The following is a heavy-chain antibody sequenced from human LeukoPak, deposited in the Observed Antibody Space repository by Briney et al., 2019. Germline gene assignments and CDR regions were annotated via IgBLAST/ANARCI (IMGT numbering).Heavy chain of an antibody. D-gene: IGHD3-9*01. CDR1: GGSFSGYY. V-gene: IGHV4-59*01. Sequence: SETLSLTCAVYGGSFSGYYWSWIRQPPGKGLEWIGYIYYSGSTNYNPSLKSRVTISVDTSKNQFSLKLSSVTAADTAVYYCARGRGYFDWLLEYYFDYWGQGTLVTVSS. CDR3: ARGRGYFDWLLEYYFDY. J-gene: IGHJ4*02. CDR2: IYYSGST.